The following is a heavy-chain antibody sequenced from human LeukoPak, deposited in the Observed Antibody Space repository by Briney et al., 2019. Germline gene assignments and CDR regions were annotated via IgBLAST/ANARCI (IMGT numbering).Heavy chain of an antibody. Sequence: GGSLRLSCAASGFTFSSYSMNWVRQAPGKGLEWVSSISSSSSYIYYADSVKGRFTISRDNAKNSLYLQMNSLRAEDTAVYYCAGLGIAAAGKDYWGQGTLVTVSS. V-gene: IGHV3-21*01. CDR3: AGLGIAAAGKDY. CDR1: GFTFSSYS. J-gene: IGHJ4*02. CDR2: ISSSSSYI. D-gene: IGHD6-13*01.